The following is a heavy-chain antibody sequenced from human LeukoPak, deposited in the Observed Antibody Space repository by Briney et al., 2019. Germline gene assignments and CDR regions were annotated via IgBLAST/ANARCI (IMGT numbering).Heavy chain of an antibody. CDR3: ARSPLPRGGCYSDY. CDR2: IWYDGSNK. J-gene: IGHJ4*02. V-gene: IGHV3-33*01. Sequence: PGGSLRLSCAASGFTFSSYGMHWVRQAPGKGLEWVAVIWYDGSNKYYADSVKGRFTISRDNSKNTLYLQMNSLRAEDTAVYYCARSPLPRGGCYSDYWGQGTLVTVSS. D-gene: IGHD1-26*01. CDR1: GFTFSSYG.